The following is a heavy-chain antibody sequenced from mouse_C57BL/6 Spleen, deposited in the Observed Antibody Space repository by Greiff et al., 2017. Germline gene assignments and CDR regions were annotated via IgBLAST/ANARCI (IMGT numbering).Heavy chain of an antibody. Sequence: EVKLQESGGGLVKPGGSLKLSCAASGFTFSSYAMSWVRQTPEKRLEWVATISDGGSYTYYPDNVKGRFTISRDNAKNNLYLQMSHLKSEDTAMYYCARAPDAMDYWGQGTSVTVSS. CDR3: ARAPDAMDY. V-gene: IGHV5-4*03. CDR1: GFTFSSYA. CDR2: ISDGGSYT. J-gene: IGHJ4*01.